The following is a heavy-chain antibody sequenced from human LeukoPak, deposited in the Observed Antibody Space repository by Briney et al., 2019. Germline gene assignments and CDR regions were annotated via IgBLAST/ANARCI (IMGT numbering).Heavy chain of an antibody. CDR1: GFTFSSYA. CDR2: ISGSGGST. D-gene: IGHD3-22*01. CDR3: AKGRNTMIVVAPFDY. J-gene: IGHJ4*02. V-gene: IGHV3-23*01. Sequence: GGSLRLSCTAPGFTFSSYAIHWIRQAPGKGLEWVSAISGSGGSTYYADSVKGRFTISRDNSKNTLYLQMNSLRAEDTAVYYCAKGRNTMIVVAPFDYWGQGTLVTVSS.